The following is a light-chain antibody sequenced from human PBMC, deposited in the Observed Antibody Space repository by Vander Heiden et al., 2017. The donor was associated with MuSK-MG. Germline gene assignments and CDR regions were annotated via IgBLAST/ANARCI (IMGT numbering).Light chain of an antibody. CDR1: QSISSY. J-gene: IGKJ1*01. CDR2: AAS. V-gene: IGKV1-39*01. CDR3: QQSYSNRLT. Sequence: DIQMTQSPSSLSASVGDRVTITCRASQSISSYLNWYQQKPGKAPKLLIYAASSLQSGVPSRFSGSGSGTDFTLTISSLQPEDFATYYCQQSYSNRLTFGQGTKVEIK.